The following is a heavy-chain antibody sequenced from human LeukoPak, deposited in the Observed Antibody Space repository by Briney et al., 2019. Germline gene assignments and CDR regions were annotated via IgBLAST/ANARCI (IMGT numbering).Heavy chain of an antibody. V-gene: IGHV1-2*02. CDR3: ARGYCSGGSCFSDTYYFDY. D-gene: IGHD2-15*01. Sequence: ASVKVSCKASGYTFTGYYMHWVRQAPGQGLEWMGWINPNSGGTNYAQKFQGRVTMTRDTSISTAYMELSRLRSDDTAVYYCARGYCSGGSCFSDTYYFDYWGQGTLVTVSS. CDR1: GYTFTGYY. J-gene: IGHJ4*02. CDR2: INPNSGGT.